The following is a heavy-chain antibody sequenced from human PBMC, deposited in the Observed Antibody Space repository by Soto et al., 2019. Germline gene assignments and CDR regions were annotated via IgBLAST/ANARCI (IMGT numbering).Heavy chain of an antibody. CDR2: INAGNGNT. D-gene: IGHD2-15*01. CDR3: ARGQLILDAFDI. Sequence: ASEKVSCKASGYTFTSSAMHWVRQAPGQRLEWMGWINAGNGNTKYSQKFQGRATMTRDTSTSTVYMELSSLRSEDTAVYYCARGQLILDAFDIWGQGTMVTVSS. J-gene: IGHJ3*02. CDR1: GYTFTSSA. V-gene: IGHV1-3*01.